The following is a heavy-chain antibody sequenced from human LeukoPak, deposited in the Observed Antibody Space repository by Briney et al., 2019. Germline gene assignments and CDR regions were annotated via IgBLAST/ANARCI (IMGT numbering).Heavy chain of an antibody. D-gene: IGHD4-17*01. CDR3: ARGRHGDFGNWFDP. CDR2: ISHSGET. CDR1: GGSINSSNW. V-gene: IGHV4-4*01. Sequence: PPGTLSLTCTNFGGSINSSNWWNWVRQSPGKGLEWIGKISHSGETNYNSSLESRLTISVDRTKNQFSMRLSSVTAANTAVCFCARGRHGDFGNWFDPWGQGTPVIVAS. J-gene: IGHJ5*02.